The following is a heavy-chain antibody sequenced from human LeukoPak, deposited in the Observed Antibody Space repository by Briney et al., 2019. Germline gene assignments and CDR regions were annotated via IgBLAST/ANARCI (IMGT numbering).Heavy chain of an antibody. CDR1: GGTFSSYD. V-gene: IGHV1-69*13. CDR3: ARLSGSYPFDY. D-gene: IGHD1-26*01. J-gene: IGHJ4*02. CDR2: IIPIFGTA. Sequence: SVRVSCKASGGTFSSYDISWVRQAPGQGLEWMGRIIPIFGTANYAQKFQGRVTITADESTSTAYMELSSLRSEDTAVYYCARLSGSYPFDYWGQGTLVTVSS.